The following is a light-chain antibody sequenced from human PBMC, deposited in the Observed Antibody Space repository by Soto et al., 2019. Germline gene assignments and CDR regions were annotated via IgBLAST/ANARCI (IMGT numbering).Light chain of an antibody. J-gene: IGKJ1*01. CDR1: QSIRSY. V-gene: IGKV1-39*01. Sequence: DIQMTQSPSSLYASVGDRVTITCRASQSIRSYLNWYQQKPGKAPKLLIYAASILQSGVPSRFSGSGSGTDLTLPISRLQPEDVAIYYCQQSDSSPWTFGQGTKVAIK. CDR2: AAS. CDR3: QQSDSSPWT.